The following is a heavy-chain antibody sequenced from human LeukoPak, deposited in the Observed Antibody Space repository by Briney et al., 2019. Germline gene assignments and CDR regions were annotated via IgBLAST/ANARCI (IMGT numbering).Heavy chain of an antibody. D-gene: IGHD6-13*01. V-gene: IGHV1-18*04. Sequence: ASVKVSCKASGYTFTNYGISWVRQAPGQGLEWMGWISAYNGNTKSAKKFQGRVTMTTDTSTATAYMGMRSLRSDDTAVYYCARGGSSWSAEYFQYWGQGTQVTVSS. J-gene: IGHJ1*01. CDR2: ISAYNGNT. CDR3: ARGGSSWSAEYFQY. CDR1: GYTFTNYG.